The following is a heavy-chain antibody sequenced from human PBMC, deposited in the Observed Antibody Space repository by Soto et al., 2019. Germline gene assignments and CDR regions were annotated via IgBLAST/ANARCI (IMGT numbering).Heavy chain of an antibody. V-gene: IGHV1-69*01. Sequence: QVQLVQSRAEVKKPGSSVKVSCKASGGTFSTYAITWVRQAPGQGLEWMGGIIPMFGTANYAQKFRGRVTVTADESTSTAHMELSSLRSEDTAVYYCARGWETVGTTTPFAYWGQGTLVTVSS. CDR1: GGTFSTYA. CDR3: ARGWETVGTTTPFAY. CDR2: IIPMFGTA. J-gene: IGHJ4*02. D-gene: IGHD1-26*01.